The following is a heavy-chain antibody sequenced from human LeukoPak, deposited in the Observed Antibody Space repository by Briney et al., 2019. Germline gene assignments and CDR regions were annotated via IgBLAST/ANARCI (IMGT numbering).Heavy chain of an antibody. CDR2: INWNGGST. Sequence: GGSLRLSCAASGFTFDDYGMSWVRQAPGKGLECVSGINWNGGSTGYADSVKGRFTISRDNAKNSLYLQMNSLRDEDTALYYCALEMGGAIVGAITDNYWGQGTLVTVSS. CDR3: ALEMGGAIVGAITDNY. J-gene: IGHJ4*02. D-gene: IGHD1-26*01. CDR1: GFTFDDYG. V-gene: IGHV3-20*04.